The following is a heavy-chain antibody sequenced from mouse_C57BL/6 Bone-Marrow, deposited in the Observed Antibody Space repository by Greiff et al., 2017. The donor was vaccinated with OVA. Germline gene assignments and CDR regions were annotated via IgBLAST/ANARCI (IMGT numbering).Heavy chain of an antibody. J-gene: IGHJ4*01. Sequence: VQLVESGAELARPGASVKLSCKASGYTFTSYGISWVKQRTGQGLEWIGEIYPRSGNTYYNEKFKGKATLTADKSSSTAYMELRSLTSEDSAVYFCARWSYYYAMDYWGQGTSVTVSS. V-gene: IGHV1-81*01. CDR1: GYTFTSYG. CDR2: IYPRSGNT. CDR3: ARWSYYYAMDY.